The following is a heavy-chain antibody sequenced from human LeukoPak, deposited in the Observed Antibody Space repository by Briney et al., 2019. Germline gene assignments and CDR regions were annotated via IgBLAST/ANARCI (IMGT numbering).Heavy chain of an antibody. J-gene: IGHJ4*02. CDR3: ARGRRYYDYVWGSYRYYFDY. D-gene: IGHD3-16*02. V-gene: IGHV4-34*01. Sequence: SETLSLTCAVYGGSFSGYYWSWLRQPPGKGLEWIGEINHSGSTNYNPSLKSRVTISVDTSKNQFSLKLSSVTAADTAVYYCARGRRYYDYVWGSYRYYFDYWGQGTLVTVSS. CDR1: GGSFSGYY. CDR2: INHSGST.